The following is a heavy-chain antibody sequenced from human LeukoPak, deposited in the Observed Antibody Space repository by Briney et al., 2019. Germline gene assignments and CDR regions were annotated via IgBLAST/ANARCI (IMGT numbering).Heavy chain of an antibody. CDR2: IYYSGST. CDR1: GGSISSSSYY. V-gene: IGHV4-39*01. D-gene: IGHD6-13*01. Sequence: SETLCLTCTVSGGSISSSSYYWGWIRQPPGKGLEWIGSIYYSGSTYYNPSLKSRVTISVDTSKNQFSLKLSSVTAADTAVYYCAGSSSSWYQVYWGQGTLVTVSS. CDR3: AGSSSSWYQVY. J-gene: IGHJ4*02.